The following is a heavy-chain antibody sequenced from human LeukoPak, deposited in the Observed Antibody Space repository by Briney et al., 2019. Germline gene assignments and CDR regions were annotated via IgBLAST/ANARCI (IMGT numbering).Heavy chain of an antibody. Sequence: ASVKVSCKASGYTFTSYGISWVRQAPGQGLEWMGWISAYNGNINYAQKLQGRVTMTTDTSTSTAYMEPRSLRSDDTAVYYCARERRPYSYGYYGFDYWGQGTLVTVSS. CDR3: ARERRPYSYGYYGFDY. V-gene: IGHV1-18*01. CDR2: ISAYNGNI. J-gene: IGHJ4*02. CDR1: GYTFTSYG. D-gene: IGHD5-18*01.